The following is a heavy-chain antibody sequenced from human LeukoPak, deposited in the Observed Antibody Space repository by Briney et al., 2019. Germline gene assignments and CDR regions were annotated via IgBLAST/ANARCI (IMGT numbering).Heavy chain of an antibody. Sequence: GGSLRLSCAASGFTFSSYEMNWVRLAPGKGLEWVSYISESGSAIYYADSVKGRFTISRDNAKNSLYLQMNSLRAEDTAVYYCARVSLGQWLVNAFDIWGQGTMVTVSS. CDR3: ARVSLGQWLVNAFDI. V-gene: IGHV3-48*03. CDR2: ISESGSAI. D-gene: IGHD6-19*01. J-gene: IGHJ3*02. CDR1: GFTFSSYE.